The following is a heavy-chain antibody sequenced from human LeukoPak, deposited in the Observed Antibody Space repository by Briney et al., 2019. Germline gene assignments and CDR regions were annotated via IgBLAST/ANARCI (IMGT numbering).Heavy chain of an antibody. CDR1: GFTFSSYG. CDR3: ARAAYCGGDCYSPYFDY. CDR2: ISGSGGST. V-gene: IGHV3-23*01. Sequence: PGGSLRLSCAASGFTFSSYGMSWVRQAPGKGLEWVSAISGSGGSTYYADSVKGRFTISRDNSKNTLYLQMNSLRAEDTAVYYCARAAYCGGDCYSPYFDYWGQGTLVTVSS. D-gene: IGHD2-21*02. J-gene: IGHJ4*02.